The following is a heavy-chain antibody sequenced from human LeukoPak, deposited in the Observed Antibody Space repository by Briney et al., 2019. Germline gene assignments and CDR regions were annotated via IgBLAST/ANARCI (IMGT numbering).Heavy chain of an antibody. CDR1: GGSISSYY. D-gene: IGHD3-10*01. CDR3: ATSPRYGSGSYYNFDY. V-gene: IGHV4-59*01. J-gene: IGHJ4*02. Sequence: PSETLSLTCTVSGGSISSYYWSWIRQPPGKGLEWIGYIYYSGSTNYNPPLKSRVTISVDTSKNQFSLKLSSVTAADTAVYYCATSPRYGSGSYYNFDYWGQGTLVTVSS. CDR2: IYYSGST.